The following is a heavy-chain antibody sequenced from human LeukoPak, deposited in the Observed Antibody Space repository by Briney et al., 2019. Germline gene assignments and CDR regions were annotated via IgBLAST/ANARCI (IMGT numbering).Heavy chain of an antibody. D-gene: IGHD2-15*01. CDR3: AKASWVSNADVVL. CDR2: LIGNGDT. V-gene: IGHV3-23*01. CDR1: GFTFSSYA. Sequence: GSLRLSCAASGFTFSSYAMSWVRGAPARGRGWVSSLIGNGDTFYADSVKGRFTLSRDDSRNTVYLQLNNLRVEDTAVYYCAKASWVSNADVVLWGQGTVVTVSS. J-gene: IGHJ4*02.